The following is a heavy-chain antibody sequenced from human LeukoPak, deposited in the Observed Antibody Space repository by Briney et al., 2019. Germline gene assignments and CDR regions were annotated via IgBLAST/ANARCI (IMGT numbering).Heavy chain of an antibody. D-gene: IGHD6-19*01. J-gene: IGHJ4*02. Sequence: SETLSLTCTVSGGSISSYYWSWIRQPPGKGLEWIGYIYYSGSTNYNPSLKSRVTTSVDTSKIQCSLKLSSVTAADTAVYYCARHSSGWLFDYWGQGTLVTVSS. CDR2: IYYSGST. CDR3: ARHSSGWLFDY. CDR1: GGSISSYY. V-gene: IGHV4-59*08.